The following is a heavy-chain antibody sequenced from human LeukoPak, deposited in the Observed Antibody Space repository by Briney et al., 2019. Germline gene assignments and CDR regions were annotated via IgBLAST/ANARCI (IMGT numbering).Heavy chain of an antibody. Sequence: GGSLRLSCAASRLTFSSYSMNWVRQAPGKGLEWVSGINDNGGRTYYADSVKGRFTISRDNSKNTLYLQMNGLRAEDTALYYCAKDTRDREAAVSRGYYFDCWGQGTLVSVSS. CDR3: AKDTRDREAAVSRGYYFDC. CDR2: INDNGGRT. J-gene: IGHJ4*02. CDR1: RLTFSSYS. D-gene: IGHD6-13*01. V-gene: IGHV3-23*01.